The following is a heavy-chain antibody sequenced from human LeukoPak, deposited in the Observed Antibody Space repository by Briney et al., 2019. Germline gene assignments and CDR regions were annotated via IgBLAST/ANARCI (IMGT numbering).Heavy chain of an antibody. V-gene: IGHV4-30-2*01. Sequence: SQTLSLTCAGSGGSISSGGYSWRWIRQPPGKGLEWIGYIYHSGSTYYNPSLKSRVTISVDRSKNQFSLKLSSVTAADTAVYYCARDRIVVVPAAPYYYYYGMDVWGQGTTVTVSS. D-gene: IGHD2-2*01. CDR1: GGSISSGGYS. CDR2: IYHSGST. CDR3: ARDRIVVVPAAPYYYYYGMDV. J-gene: IGHJ6*02.